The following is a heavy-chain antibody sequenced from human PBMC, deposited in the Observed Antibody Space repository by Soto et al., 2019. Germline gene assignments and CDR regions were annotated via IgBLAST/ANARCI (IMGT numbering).Heavy chain of an antibody. CDR2: ISGSGGST. J-gene: IGHJ4*02. V-gene: IGHV3-23*01. D-gene: IGHD3-16*01. Sequence: GGSLRLSCAASGVTFSSYAMSWVRQAPGKGLEWVSAISGSGGSTYYADSVKGRFTISRDNSKNTLYLQMNSLRAEDTAVYYCAKGPKYYDYIWGSYTNDYWGQGTLVTVSS. CDR3: AKGPKYYDYIWGSYTNDY. CDR1: GVTFSSYA.